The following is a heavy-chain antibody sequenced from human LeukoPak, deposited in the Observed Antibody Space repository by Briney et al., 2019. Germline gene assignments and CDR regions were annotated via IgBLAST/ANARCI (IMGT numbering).Heavy chain of an antibody. CDR3: ARDKYYYGSGRLYFDY. CDR2: IYTSGST. CDR1: GGSISSYY. V-gene: IGHV4-4*07. Sequence: SETLSLTCTVSGGSISSYYWSWIRQPAGKGLEWIGRIYTSGSTNYNPSLKSRVTMSVDTSKNQFSLKLSSVTAADTAVYYYARDKYYYGSGRLYFDYWGQGTLVTVPS. J-gene: IGHJ4*02. D-gene: IGHD3-10*01.